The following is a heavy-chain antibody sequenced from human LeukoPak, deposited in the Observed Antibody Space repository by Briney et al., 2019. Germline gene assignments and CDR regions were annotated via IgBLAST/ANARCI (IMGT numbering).Heavy chain of an antibody. D-gene: IGHD5-18*01. CDR2: IYHSGST. J-gene: IGHJ4*02. V-gene: IGHV4-4*02. Sequence: SETLSLTCAVSGGSISSSNWWSWVRPPPGKGLEWIGEIYHSGSTNYNPSLKSRVTISVDKSKNQFSLKLSSVTAADTAVYYCATRVYSYGLIFDYWGQGTLVTVSS. CDR1: GGSISSSNW. CDR3: ATRVYSYGLIFDY.